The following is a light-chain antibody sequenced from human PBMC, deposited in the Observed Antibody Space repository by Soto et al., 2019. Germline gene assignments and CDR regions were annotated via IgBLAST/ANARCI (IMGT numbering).Light chain of an antibody. V-gene: IGLV2-14*03. Sequence: QSVLTQPASVSGSPGQSITISCTGTSSDVGDYNYVSWYQHHPGKAPKLMIYDVTNRPSGVSYRFSGSKSGNTASLTISGLQAEDEADYYCSSYTSSSTLVLFGGGTQLTVL. CDR2: DVT. CDR3: SSYTSSSTLVL. CDR1: SSDVGDYNY. J-gene: IGLJ2*01.